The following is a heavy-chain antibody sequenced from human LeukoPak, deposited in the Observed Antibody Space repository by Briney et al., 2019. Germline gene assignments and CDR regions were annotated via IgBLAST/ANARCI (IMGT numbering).Heavy chain of an antibody. CDR2: INPYSGDT. J-gene: IGHJ3*02. CDR1: GYTFSDYF. V-gene: IGHV1-2*02. Sequence: ASVKVSCKASGYTFSDYFMNWVRQAPGQGLEWMGWINPYSGDTDYPQNFQGRVTMTRDTSTSTVFMELSSLTSDDTAVYYCARNGSRYCRGGVCPGPWAFDIWGQGTHVIVSS. D-gene: IGHD2-8*02. CDR3: ARNGSRYCRGGVCPGPWAFDI.